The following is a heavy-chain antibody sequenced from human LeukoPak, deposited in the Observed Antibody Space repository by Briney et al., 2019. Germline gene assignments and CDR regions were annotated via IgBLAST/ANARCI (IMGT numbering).Heavy chain of an antibody. CDR2: MNPNSGNT. CDR3: ARGLPRRAQSTSYILPWFDP. D-gene: IGHD1-26*01. CDR1: GYTFTSYD. V-gene: IGHV1-8*01. J-gene: IGHJ5*02. Sequence: ASVKVSCKASGYTFTSYDINWVRQATGQGLEWMGWMNPNSGNTGYAQKFQGRVTMTRNTSISTAYMELSSLRSEDTAVYYCARGLPRRAQSTSYILPWFDPWGQGTLVTVSS.